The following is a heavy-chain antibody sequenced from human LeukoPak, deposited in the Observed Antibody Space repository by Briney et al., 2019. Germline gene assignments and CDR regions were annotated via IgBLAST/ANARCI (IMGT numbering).Heavy chain of an antibody. D-gene: IGHD5-24*01. CDR3: ARGTRDGYSTNWFDP. V-gene: IGHV3-21*03. CDR2: ISNSSSYI. Sequence: GWSLTLSCAASGFIFSTYSMNWVRQAPGKGLEWVSSISNSSSYIYYADSVKGRFTISRYNAKNSLYLQMNSLRVEDTAVYYCARGTRDGYSTNWFDPWGQGTLVTVSS. J-gene: IGHJ5*02. CDR1: GFIFSTYS.